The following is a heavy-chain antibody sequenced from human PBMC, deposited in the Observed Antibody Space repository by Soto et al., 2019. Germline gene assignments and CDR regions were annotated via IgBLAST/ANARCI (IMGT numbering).Heavy chain of an antibody. CDR1: GFTFSSYA. CDR3: ATLYRTKDFDY. CDR2: ISTSGDGT. V-gene: IGHV3-23*01. Sequence: EVQLLESGGGLVQPGGSLRLSCAASGFTFSSYAMNWVRQAPGKGLEWVSGISTSGDGTYYADSVKGRFTISRDNSKNTLCLQMNSLRAEDKAVYYCATLYRTKDFDYWGQGTLVTVSS. D-gene: IGHD2-8*01. J-gene: IGHJ4*02.